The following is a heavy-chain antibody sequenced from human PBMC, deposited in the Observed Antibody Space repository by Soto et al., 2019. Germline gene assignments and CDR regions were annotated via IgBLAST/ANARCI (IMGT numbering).Heavy chain of an antibody. J-gene: IGHJ6*02. V-gene: IGHV1-69*01. CDR1: GGTFSSYA. Sequence: QVQLVQSGAEVKKPGSSVKVSCKASGGTFSSYAISWVRQAPGQGLEWMGGIIPIFGTANYAQKFQGIVTTTADDSTSTAYKELRSMRSEDTAVYYCTRPLPARYFDWLQNYYDYYCMDVGGHGTTVTVSS. D-gene: IGHD3-9*01. CDR2: IIPIFGTA. CDR3: TRPLPARYFDWLQNYYDYYCMDV.